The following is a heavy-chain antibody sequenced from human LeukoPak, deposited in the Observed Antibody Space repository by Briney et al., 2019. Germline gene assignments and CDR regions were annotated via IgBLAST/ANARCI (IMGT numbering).Heavy chain of an antibody. Sequence: GGSLRLSCAASGFTFSSYWMHWVRQAPGKGLEWVSAISGSGGSTYYADSVKGRFTISRDNSKNTLYLQMNSLRAEDTAVYYCAKSGYYDSSGYFFGYWGQGTLVTVSS. CDR2: ISGSGGST. CDR3: AKSGYYDSSGYFFGY. CDR1: GFTFSSYW. J-gene: IGHJ4*02. D-gene: IGHD3-22*01. V-gene: IGHV3-23*01.